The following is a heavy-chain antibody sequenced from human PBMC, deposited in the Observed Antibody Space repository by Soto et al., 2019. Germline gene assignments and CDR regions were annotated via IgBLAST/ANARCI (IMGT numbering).Heavy chain of an antibody. J-gene: IGHJ6*02. D-gene: IGHD3-3*01. CDR2: ISYDGSNK. V-gene: IGHV3-30*18. CDR3: AKGLSITIFGVVIIPSRDYGMDV. CDR1: GFTFSSYG. Sequence: GGSLRLSCAASGFTFSSYGMHWVRQAPGKGLEWVAVISYDGSNKYYADSVKGRFTISRDNSKNTLYLQMNSLRAEDTAVYYCAKGLSITIFGVVIIPSRDYGMDVWGQGTTVTVSS.